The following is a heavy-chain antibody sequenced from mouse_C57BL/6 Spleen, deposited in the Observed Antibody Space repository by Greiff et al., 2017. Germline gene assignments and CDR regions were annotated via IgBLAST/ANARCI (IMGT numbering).Heavy chain of an antibody. Sequence: EVKVEESGGGLVKPGGSLKLSCAASGFTFSDYGMHWVRQAPEKGLEWVAYISSGSSTIYYADTVKGRFTISRDNAKNTLFLQMTSLRSEDTAMYYCARDRGRGFAYWGQGTLVTVSA. V-gene: IGHV5-17*01. J-gene: IGHJ3*01. CDR3: ARDRGRGFAY. CDR2: ISSGSSTI. CDR1: GFTFSDYG.